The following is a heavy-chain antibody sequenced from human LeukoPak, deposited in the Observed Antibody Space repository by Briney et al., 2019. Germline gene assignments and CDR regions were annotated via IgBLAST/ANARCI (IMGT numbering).Heavy chain of an antibody. J-gene: IGHJ4*02. CDR1: GFTFSRYA. V-gene: IGHV3-23*01. Sequence: GGSLRLSCSDSGFTFSRYAMSWVRQAPGKGLEWVSAISGNGDSTYYADSVKGRFTISRDNSRNTLYLQMNSLRAEDTAVYYCARGGPLGYCSSTSCYSNYWGQGTLVTVSS. D-gene: IGHD2-2*02. CDR2: ISGNGDST. CDR3: ARGGPLGYCSSTSCYSNY.